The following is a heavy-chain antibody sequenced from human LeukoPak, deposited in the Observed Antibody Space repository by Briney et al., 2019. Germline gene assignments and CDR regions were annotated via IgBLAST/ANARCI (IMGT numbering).Heavy chain of an antibody. J-gene: IGHJ6*02. CDR2: IIPIFGTA. V-gene: IGHV1-69*13. CDR1: GGTFSSYA. CDR3: ARDGRLHYLMDV. Sequence: SVNVSCKASGGTFSSYAISWVRQAPGQGLEWMGGIIPIFGTANYAQKFQGRVTITADESTSTAYMELSSLRSEDTAVYYCARDGRLHYLMDVWGQGTTVTVSS. D-gene: IGHD5-12*01.